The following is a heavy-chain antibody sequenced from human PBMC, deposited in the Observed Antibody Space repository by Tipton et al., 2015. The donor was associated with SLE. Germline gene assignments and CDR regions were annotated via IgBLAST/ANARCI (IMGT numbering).Heavy chain of an antibody. V-gene: IGHV4-39*07. Sequence: TLSLTCTISGDSISSSTYWGWIRQPPGKGLEWIGSIHHIGSTNYNPSLKSRVTMSVDTSKNQLSLKLRSVTAADTAVYYCARNYYDSSVNANWFDPWGQGSLVTVSS. D-gene: IGHD3-22*01. CDR1: GDSISSSTY. CDR2: IHHIGST. J-gene: IGHJ5*02. CDR3: ARNYYDSSVNANWFDP.